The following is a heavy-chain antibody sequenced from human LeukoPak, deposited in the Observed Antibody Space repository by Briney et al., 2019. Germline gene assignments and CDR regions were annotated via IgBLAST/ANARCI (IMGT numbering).Heavy chain of an antibody. CDR3: AKALTSGWYLDAFNI. Sequence: GGSLRLSCAASGFTFSSCGMLWVRQAPGKGLEWVAVISYDGSNKYYADSVKGRFTISRDNSKNTLFLEMNSLRAEDTAVYYCAKALTSGWYLDAFNIWGQGTMVTVSS. D-gene: IGHD6-19*01. V-gene: IGHV3-30*18. CDR1: GFTFSSCG. J-gene: IGHJ3*02. CDR2: ISYDGSNK.